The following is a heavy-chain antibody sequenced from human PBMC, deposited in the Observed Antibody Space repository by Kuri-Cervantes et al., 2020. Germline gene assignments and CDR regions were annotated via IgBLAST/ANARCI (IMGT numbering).Heavy chain of an antibody. CDR2: MNPNSGNT. CDR3: ARERDYDFWSGYLDTQPGFFDY. V-gene: IGHV1-8*01. Sequence: ASVKVSCKASGYTFTSYDINWVRQATGQGLEWMGWMNPNSGNTGYAQKFQGRVTMTRNTSISTAYMELSSLRSEDTAVYYCARERDYDFWSGYLDTQPGFFDYWGQGTLVTVSS. CDR1: GYTFTSYD. D-gene: IGHD3-3*01. J-gene: IGHJ4*02.